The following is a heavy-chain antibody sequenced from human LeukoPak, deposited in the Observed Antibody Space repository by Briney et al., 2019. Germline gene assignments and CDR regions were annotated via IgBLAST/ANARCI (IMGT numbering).Heavy chain of an antibody. V-gene: IGHV3-7*04. D-gene: IGHD3-22*01. J-gene: IGHJ4*02. CDR1: GFTFSSYW. CDR2: IKQDGSEK. CDR3: ARGRRNYYDSSGYFLFDY. Sequence: GGSLRLSCAASGFTFSSYWMSWVRQAPGKGLEWVANIKQDGSEKYYVDSVKGRFTISRDNAMNSLYLQMNSLRAEDTAVYYCARGRRNYYDSSGYFLFDYWGQGTLVTVSS.